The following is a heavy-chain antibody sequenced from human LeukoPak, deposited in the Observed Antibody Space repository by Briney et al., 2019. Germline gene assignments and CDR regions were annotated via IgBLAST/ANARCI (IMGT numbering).Heavy chain of an antibody. Sequence: GGSLTLSCAASGFTFSSYAMSWVRQAPGRGLEWVSYIGPSGTAIYYADSVKGRFTISRDKSKNTLYLQMNSLRPEDTAVYCSGGSCSRGGTPMDVWGKGTTVTISS. CDR2: IGPSGTAI. J-gene: IGHJ6*03. D-gene: IGHD2-15*01. CDR1: GFTFSSYA. V-gene: IGHV3-23*01. CDR3: GGSCSRGGTPMDV.